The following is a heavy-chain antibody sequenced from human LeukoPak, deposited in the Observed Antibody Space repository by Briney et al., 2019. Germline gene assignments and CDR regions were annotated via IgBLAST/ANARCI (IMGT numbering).Heavy chain of an antibody. D-gene: IGHD1-26*01. V-gene: IGHV3-9*01. CDR1: GFTFDDYA. CDR2: LNWNSGGI. CDR3: ARDSSGSYKGSFDY. J-gene: IGHJ4*02. Sequence: GGSLRLSCAASGFTFDDYAMHWVRQAPGKGLEWVSGLNWNSGGIVYADSVKGRFTISRDNAKNSLYLQMNSLRAEDTALYYCARDSSGSYKGSFDYWGQGTLVTVSS.